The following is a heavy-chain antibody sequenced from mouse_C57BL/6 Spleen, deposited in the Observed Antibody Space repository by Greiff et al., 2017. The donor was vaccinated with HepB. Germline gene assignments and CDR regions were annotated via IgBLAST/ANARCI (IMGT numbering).Heavy chain of an antibody. D-gene: IGHD2-3*01. V-gene: IGHV5-16*01. CDR1: GFTFSDYY. Sequence: EVQLVESEGGLVQPGSSMKLSCTASGFTFSDYYMAWVRQVPEKGLEWVANINYDGSSTYYLDSLKSRFIISRDNAKNILYLQMSSLKSEDTATYYCARDRDGYPFDYWGQGTTLTVSS. J-gene: IGHJ2*01. CDR2: INYDGSST. CDR3: ARDRDGYPFDY.